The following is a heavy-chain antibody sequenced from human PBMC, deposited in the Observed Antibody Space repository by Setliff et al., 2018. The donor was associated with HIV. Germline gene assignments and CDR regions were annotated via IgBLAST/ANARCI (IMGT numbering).Heavy chain of an antibody. Sequence: ASVKVSCKASGYPFTSYGICWVRQAPRHGLEWMGYISPYNGDAYYAEKFQGRVTIIADASTNTVNMELSSLRSEDTAVYYCARGVDGSYRKFFDNWGQGTLVTVSS. V-gene: IGHV1-18*01. CDR1: GYPFTSYG. CDR2: ISPYNGDA. CDR3: ARGVDGSYRKFFDN. J-gene: IGHJ4*02. D-gene: IGHD1-26*01.